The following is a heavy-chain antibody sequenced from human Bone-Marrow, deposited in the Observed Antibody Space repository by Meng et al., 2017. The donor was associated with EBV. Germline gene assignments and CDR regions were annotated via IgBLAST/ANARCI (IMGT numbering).Heavy chain of an antibody. V-gene: IGHV1-8*01. J-gene: IGHJ4*02. CDR3: ARNLYGDGMRDY. CDR1: GYTFSSFD. CDR2: MSPDSGKT. Sequence: GQLVESGSEVKKPGASVKVSCKGSGYTFSSFDINWGRQATGQGLEWMGWMSPDSGKTGYAEKFQGRVTLTRDTSINTAYLELSSLTSEDTAVYYCARNLYGDGMRDYWGQGTLVTVSS. D-gene: IGHD2-21*02.